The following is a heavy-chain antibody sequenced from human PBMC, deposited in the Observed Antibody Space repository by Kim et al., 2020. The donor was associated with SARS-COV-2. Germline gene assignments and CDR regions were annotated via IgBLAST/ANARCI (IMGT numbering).Heavy chain of an antibody. D-gene: IGHD2-21*01. Sequence: GGSLRLSCAVSGFTFRDYWMHWIRQAPGKGLMWVSRIISDGSSASYTDSVKGRFTMSRDNAKNTLYLQMNNLRTEDTAVYYCVRDDRYSPHYWGQGTLVTVSS. V-gene: IGHV3-74*01. CDR1: GFTFRDYW. J-gene: IGHJ4*02. CDR2: IISDGSSA. CDR3: VRDDRYSPHY.